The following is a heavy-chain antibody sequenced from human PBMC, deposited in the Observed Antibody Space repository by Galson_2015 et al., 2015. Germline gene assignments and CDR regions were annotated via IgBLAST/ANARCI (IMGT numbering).Heavy chain of an antibody. V-gene: IGHV3-48*02. CDR1: GFTFSSYS. J-gene: IGHJ3*02. D-gene: IGHD6-13*01. CDR3: ARDPRYSSSWTDAVDI. Sequence: SLRLSCAASGFTFSSYSMNWVRQAPGKGLEWVSYISSSSSTIYYADSVKGRFTISRDNAKNSLYLQMNSLRDEDTAVYYCARDPRYSSSWTDAVDIWGQGTMVTVSS. CDR2: ISSSSSTI.